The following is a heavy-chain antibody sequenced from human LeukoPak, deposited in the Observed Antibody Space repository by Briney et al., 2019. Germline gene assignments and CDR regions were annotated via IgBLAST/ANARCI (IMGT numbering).Heavy chain of an antibody. CDR2: ISAYNGNT. CDR1: GYTFTSYG. CDR3: ARGEIVVVPAAIPPVAFDI. J-gene: IGHJ3*02. V-gene: IGHV1-18*01. D-gene: IGHD2-2*01. Sequence: ASVKVSCKASGYTFTSYGISWVRQAPGQGLEWMGWISAYNGNTNYAQKLQGRVTMTTDTSTSTAYMELRSLRSDDTAVYYCARGEIVVVPAAIPPVAFDIWGQGTMVTVSS.